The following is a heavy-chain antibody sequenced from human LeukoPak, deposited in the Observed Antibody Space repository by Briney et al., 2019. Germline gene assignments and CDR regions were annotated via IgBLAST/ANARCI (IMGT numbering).Heavy chain of an antibody. CDR3: ARGSMPYDSSGYPHDY. J-gene: IGHJ4*02. CDR1: GFTFSDYY. D-gene: IGHD3-22*01. Sequence: PGGSLRLPCAASGFTFSDYYMSWIRQAPGKGLEWVSYISSSGSTIYYADSVKGRFTISRDNAKNSLYLQMNSLRAEDTAVYYCARGSMPYDSSGYPHDYWGQGTLVTVSP. V-gene: IGHV3-11*01. CDR2: ISSSGSTI.